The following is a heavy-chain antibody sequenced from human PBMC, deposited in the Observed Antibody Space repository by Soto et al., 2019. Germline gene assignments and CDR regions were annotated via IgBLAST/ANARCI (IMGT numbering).Heavy chain of an antibody. V-gene: IGHV3-30*04. CDR2: ISYDGSNK. CDR1: GFTFSTYA. CDR3: AKTGPYCGGDCSRYFYGMDV. D-gene: IGHD2-21*02. Sequence: GGSLRLSCAASGFTFSTYAMHWVRQAPGKGLEWVAVISYDGSNKHYADSVKGRFTISRDNSKNTLYLQMYSLTAEDTALYYCAKTGPYCGGDCSRYFYGMDVWGQGTTVTVSS. J-gene: IGHJ6*02.